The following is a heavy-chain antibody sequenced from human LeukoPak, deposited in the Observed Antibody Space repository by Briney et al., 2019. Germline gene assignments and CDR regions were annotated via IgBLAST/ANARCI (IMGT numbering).Heavy chain of an antibody. CDR2: IDSSEGT. Sequence: SETLSLTCTVSGGSISSGSYYWSWIRQPPGEGLEWIGHIDSSEGTNYNPSLKSRVTIYIDTTKNKLSLHLSSVTAADTAVYYCVRVRSYYGSVTGKSYYFDYWGQGTLVTVSS. V-gene: IGHV4-61*01. CDR3: VRVRSYYGSVTGKSYYFDY. D-gene: IGHD3-10*01. CDR1: GGSISSGSYY. J-gene: IGHJ4*02.